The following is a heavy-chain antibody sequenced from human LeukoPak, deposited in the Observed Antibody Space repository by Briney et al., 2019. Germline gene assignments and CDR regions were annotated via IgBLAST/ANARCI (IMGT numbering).Heavy chain of an antibody. CDR1: GYTFIDYY. V-gene: IGHV1-2*02. D-gene: IGHD1-26*01. Sequence: ASVKVSCKASGYTFIDYYIHWVRQAPGRGLEWMGWINPNSAGTNYAQRFQGRITMTRDTSISTAYMELSRLRSDDTAVYYCARCGKVGATTRYFDYWGQGTLVTVSS. CDR2: INPNSAGT. J-gene: IGHJ4*02. CDR3: ARCGKVGATTRYFDY.